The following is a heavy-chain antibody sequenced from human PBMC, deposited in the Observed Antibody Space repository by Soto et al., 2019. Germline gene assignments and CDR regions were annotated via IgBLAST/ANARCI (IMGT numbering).Heavy chain of an antibody. D-gene: IGHD6-6*01. CDR2: IKSDGSST. V-gene: IGHV3-74*01. J-gene: IGHJ4*02. CDR3: ARDRPEILNPTDHPMFDY. Sequence: EVQLVESGGGLVQPGGSLRLSCAASGFTFTSHWMHWVRQVPWKGLVWVSSIKSDGSSTAYADSVKGRFTISRDNAKNTLYLQMNSLRVEDSAVYYWARDRPEILNPTDHPMFDYWGQGTLVTVSS. CDR1: GFTFTSHW.